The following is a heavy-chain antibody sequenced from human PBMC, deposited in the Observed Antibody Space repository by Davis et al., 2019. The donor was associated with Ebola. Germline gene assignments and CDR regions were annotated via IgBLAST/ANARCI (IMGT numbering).Heavy chain of an antibody. CDR1: GYTFTSYY. J-gene: IGHJ5*02. V-gene: IGHV1-46*01. CDR3: ARGDWGQNYAWFDP. CDR2: ISPSGGRI. Sequence: ASVKVSCKASGYTFTSYYIHWVRQAPGQGLEWMGIISPSGGRINYAQKFQGRVTMPRDTSTSTAYMELRSLRSDDTAVYYCARGDWGQNYAWFDPWGQGTLVTVSS. D-gene: IGHD7-27*01.